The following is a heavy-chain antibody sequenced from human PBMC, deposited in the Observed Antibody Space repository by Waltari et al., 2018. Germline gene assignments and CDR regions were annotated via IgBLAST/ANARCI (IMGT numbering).Heavy chain of an antibody. CDR1: GYTFTTSA. CDR2: INAGNGNT. CDR3: ARDCKPTYDRGYGGYVG. Sequence: QVQLVQSGAEVKTPGASVKVYCKAPGYTFTTSAMHWVRLAPGQRLEWMGWINAGNGNTKYSQKFQGRVTITRDTSASTAYMELSSLRSEDTAVYYCARDCKPTYDRGYGGYVGWGQGTLVTVSS. J-gene: IGHJ4*02. V-gene: IGHV1-3*01. D-gene: IGHD5-12*01.